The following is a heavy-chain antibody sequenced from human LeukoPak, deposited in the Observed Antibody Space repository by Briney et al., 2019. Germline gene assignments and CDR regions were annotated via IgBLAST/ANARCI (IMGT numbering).Heavy chain of an antibody. J-gene: IGHJ3*02. CDR1: GGSISSGVYY. V-gene: IGHV4-30-4*08. Sequence: PSETLSLTCTVSGGSISSGVYYWSWIRQPPGKGLEWIGYIYYSGSTYYNPSLKSRVTISVDTSKNQFSLKLSSVTAADTAVYYCARDYRGVPGAFDIWGQGTMVTVSS. D-gene: IGHD3-10*01. CDR2: IYYSGST. CDR3: ARDYRGVPGAFDI.